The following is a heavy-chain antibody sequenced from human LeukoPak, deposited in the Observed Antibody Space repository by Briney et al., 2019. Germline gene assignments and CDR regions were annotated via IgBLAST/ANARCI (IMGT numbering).Heavy chain of an antibody. CDR2: ISAYNGNT. D-gene: IGHD3-3*01. CDR3: ARGHTYYDFWSGLIEYYFDY. J-gene: IGHJ4*02. V-gene: IGHV1-18*01. Sequence: ASVNVSCKASGYTFTSYGISWVRQAPGQGLEWMGWISAYNGNTNYAQKLQGRVTMTTDTSTSTAYMELRSLRSDDTAVYYCARGHTYYDFWSGLIEYYFDYWGQGTLVTVSS. CDR1: GYTFTSYG.